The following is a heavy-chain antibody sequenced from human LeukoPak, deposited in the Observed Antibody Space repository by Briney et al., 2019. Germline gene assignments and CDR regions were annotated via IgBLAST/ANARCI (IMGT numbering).Heavy chain of an antibody. D-gene: IGHD6-6*01. V-gene: IGHV4-34*01. CDR1: SGSFSGYY. CDR2: INHSGSA. CDR3: ARNPYREYSSSSPY. J-gene: IGHJ4*02. Sequence: SETLSLTCGVYSGSFSGYYWSWIRQPPGKGLEWSGEINHSGSANYNPSLKSRVTISVDTSKNQFSLKLSSLTAADTAVYYCARNPYREYSSSSPYWGQGTLVTVSS.